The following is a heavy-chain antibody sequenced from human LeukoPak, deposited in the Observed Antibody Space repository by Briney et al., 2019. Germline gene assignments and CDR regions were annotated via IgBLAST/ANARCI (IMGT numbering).Heavy chain of an antibody. CDR2: ISYDGSNK. D-gene: IGHD3-3*01. CDR1: GFTFSSYG. CDR3: ASSAHYYDPFDY. Sequence: PGGSLRLSCAASGFTFSSYGMHWVRQAPGKGLEWVAVISYDGSNKYYAESVKGRFTISRDNSKNTLYLQMNSLRAEDTAVYYCASSAHYYDPFDYWGQGTLVTVSS. J-gene: IGHJ4*02. V-gene: IGHV3-30*03.